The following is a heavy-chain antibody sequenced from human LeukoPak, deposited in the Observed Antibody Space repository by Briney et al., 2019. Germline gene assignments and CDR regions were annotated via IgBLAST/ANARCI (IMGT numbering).Heavy chain of an antibody. V-gene: IGHV4-59*08. CDR1: GGSISSHY. CDR2: IYYSGST. CDR3: AKQGVADRGVIILKRPAGFDY. D-gene: IGHD3-10*01. Sequence: SETLSLTCTVAGGSISSHYWSWIRQPPGKGLEWIGYIYYSGSTNYNPSLKSRVTISVDTSKNQFSLKLSSVTAAATAMYYCAKQGVADRGVIILKRPAGFDYRGQGNLVTVSS. J-gene: IGHJ4*02.